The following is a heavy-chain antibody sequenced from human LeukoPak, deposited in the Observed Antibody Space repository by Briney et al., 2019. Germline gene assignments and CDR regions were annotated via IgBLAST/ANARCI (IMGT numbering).Heavy chain of an antibody. J-gene: IGHJ2*01. V-gene: IGHV3-48*03. Sequence: GGSLRLSCAASGFTFSSYEMNWVRQAPGKGLEWVSYISSSGSTIYYADSVKGRFTISRDNAKNSLYLQMNSLRAGDTAVYYCARVRKYSGYYSWYFDLWGRGTLVTVSS. D-gene: IGHD5-12*01. CDR3: ARVRKYSGYYSWYFDL. CDR1: GFTFSSYE. CDR2: ISSSGSTI.